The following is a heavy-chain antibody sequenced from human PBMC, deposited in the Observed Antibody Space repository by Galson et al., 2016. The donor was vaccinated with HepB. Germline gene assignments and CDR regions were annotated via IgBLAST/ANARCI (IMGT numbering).Heavy chain of an antibody. CDR3: AHSYCGDDCYRYYFDS. V-gene: IGHV2-5*02. Sequence: ALVKPTQTLTLTCTFSGFSLTTRGVGVGWIRQPPGKALEWLAVIYWDGDKRYSPSLKNRVTVTRATSENQVVLTLTNMDPVDTATYYCAHSYCGDDCYRYYFDSWGLGTLITVSS. D-gene: IGHD2-21*02. CDR1: GFSLTTRGVG. CDR2: IYWDGDK. J-gene: IGHJ4*02.